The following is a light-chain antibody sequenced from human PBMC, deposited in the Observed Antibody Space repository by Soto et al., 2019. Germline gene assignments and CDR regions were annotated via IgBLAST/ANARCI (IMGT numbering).Light chain of an antibody. CDR3: QHTYTSVVT. J-gene: IGKJ1*01. Sequence: DIQVTQSPSSLSASVGESVTLSCQTSQRVDSYIHWYQHQSGKPPKLLIYAASTLQDGVPSRFSGGGSATAFSLIITGLQPGDSATYYCQHTYTSVVTFGQGTKV. CDR2: AAS. V-gene: IGKV1-39*01. CDR1: QRVDSY.